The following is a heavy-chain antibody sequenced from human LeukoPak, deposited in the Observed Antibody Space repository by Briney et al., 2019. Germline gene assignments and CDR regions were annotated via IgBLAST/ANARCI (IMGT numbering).Heavy chain of an antibody. CDR2: IRSKVYGGTP. Sequence: GGSLRLSCTASGFTFGDYAMTWVRQAPGKGLEWVGFIRSKVYGGTPEYAASVEGRFTISRDDSQGIAYLQMNSLKTEDTAVYYCTRDQTPYYWGQGTLVTVSS. J-gene: IGHJ4*02. CDR3: TRDQTPYY. V-gene: IGHV3-49*04. CDR1: GFTFGDYA.